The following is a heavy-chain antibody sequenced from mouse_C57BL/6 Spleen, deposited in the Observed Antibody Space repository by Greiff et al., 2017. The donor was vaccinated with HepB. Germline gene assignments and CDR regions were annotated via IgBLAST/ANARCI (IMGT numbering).Heavy chain of an antibody. CDR1: GYTFTSYD. J-gene: IGHJ4*01. Sequence: VQLQQSGPELVKPGASVKLSCKASGYTFTSYDINWVKQRPGQGLEWIGWIYPRDGSTKYNETFKGKATLTVDTSSSTAYMELHSLTSEDSAVYFCARYLRGSPIGYAMDYWGQGTSVTVSS. D-gene: IGHD6-5*01. CDR3: ARYLRGSPIGYAMDY. CDR2: IYPRDGST. V-gene: IGHV1-85*01.